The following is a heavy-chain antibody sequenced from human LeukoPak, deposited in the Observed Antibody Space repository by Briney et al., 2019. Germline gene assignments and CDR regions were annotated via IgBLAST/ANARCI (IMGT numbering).Heavy chain of an antibody. V-gene: IGHV3-21*01. Sequence: GGSLRLSCAASGFTFSSYSMHWVRQAPGKGLEWVPSISSSSSYIYYADSVKGRFTISRDNAKNSLYLQMNSLRAEDTAVYYCARGGSSGWWAVDIWGQGTMVTVSS. J-gene: IGHJ3*02. CDR1: GFTFSSYS. CDR3: ARGGSSGWWAVDI. D-gene: IGHD6-19*01. CDR2: ISSSSSYI.